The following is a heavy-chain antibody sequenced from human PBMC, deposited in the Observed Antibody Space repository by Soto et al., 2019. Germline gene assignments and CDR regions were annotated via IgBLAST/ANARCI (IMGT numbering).Heavy chain of an antibody. V-gene: IGHV3-23*01. CDR2: ISGSGGST. J-gene: IGHJ4*02. D-gene: IGHD3-22*01. Sequence: GGSLRLSCAASGFTFSSDAMSWVRQAPVKGLEWVSAISGSGGSTYYADSVKGRFTISRDNSKNTLYLQMNSLRAEDTAVYYCAKAHYDDSSGRSLGYWGQGTLVTVSS. CDR3: AKAHYDDSSGRSLGY. CDR1: GFTFSSDA.